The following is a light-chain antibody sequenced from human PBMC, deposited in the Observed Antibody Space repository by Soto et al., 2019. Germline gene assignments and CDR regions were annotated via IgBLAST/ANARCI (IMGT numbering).Light chain of an antibody. CDR3: QQYATSQCS. Sequence: EVVLTQSPGTLSLSPGERATLSCRASQSVNRGYLAWYQQQPGQAPRLLIYDTSTRATGIPDRFNGSGSGTDFTLTISRLEPEDFAVYYCQQYATSQCSFGQGTKVEIK. CDR1: QSVNRGY. V-gene: IGKV3-20*01. J-gene: IGKJ2*04. CDR2: DTS.